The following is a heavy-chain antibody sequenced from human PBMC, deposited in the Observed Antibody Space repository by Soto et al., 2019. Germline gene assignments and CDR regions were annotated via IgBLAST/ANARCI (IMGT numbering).Heavy chain of an antibody. J-gene: IGHJ4*02. Sequence: ASVKVSCKASGYTFTSYAMHWVRQAPGQRLEWMGWINAGNGNTKYSQKFQGRVTITRDTSASTAYMELSSLRSEDTAVYYCARDLSIRGSYLFQWGQGTLVTVSS. V-gene: IGHV1-3*01. CDR2: INAGNGNT. CDR3: ARDLSIRGSYLFQ. D-gene: IGHD3-16*02. CDR1: GYTFTSYA.